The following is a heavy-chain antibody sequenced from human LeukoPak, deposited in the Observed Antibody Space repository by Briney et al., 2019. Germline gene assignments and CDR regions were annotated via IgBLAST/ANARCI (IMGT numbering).Heavy chain of an antibody. D-gene: IGHD5-18*01. CDR2: TNPNSGGT. CDR1: GYTFTGYY. Sequence: ASVKVSCKASGYTFTGYYMHWVRQAPGQGLEWMGRTNPNSGGTNYAQKFQGRVTMTRDTSISTAYMELSRLRSDDTAVYYCAEDTAIGGGLDYWGQGTLVTVSS. J-gene: IGHJ4*02. V-gene: IGHV1-2*06. CDR3: AEDTAIGGGLDY.